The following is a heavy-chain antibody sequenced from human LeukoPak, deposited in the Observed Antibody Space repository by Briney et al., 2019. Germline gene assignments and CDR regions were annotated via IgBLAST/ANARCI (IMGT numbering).Heavy chain of an antibody. CDR3: AKSSLVTPYDY. J-gene: IGHJ4*02. CDR1: GFTFSSYG. D-gene: IGHD2-15*01. V-gene: IGHV3-23*01. CDR2: ISGSGGTT. Sequence: GGSLRLSCAASGFTFSSYGMNWVRQAPGKGLEWVSAISGSGGTTYYADSLRGRFTISRDNSKNTLDLQMNSLRAEDTAVYYCAKSSLVTPYDYWGQGTLVSVSS.